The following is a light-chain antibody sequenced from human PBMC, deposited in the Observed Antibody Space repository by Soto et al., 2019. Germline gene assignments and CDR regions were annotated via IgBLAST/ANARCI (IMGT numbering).Light chain of an antibody. Sequence: EVVMTQSLATLSVSPGERATLSCRASQSVNSNLAWYQQKPGQAPRLLIYGASTRATGIPVRFSGSGSGTEFTLTISSLQSEDFAVYYCHQYNNWPPATFGGGTKVEIK. J-gene: IGKJ4*01. CDR1: QSVNSN. V-gene: IGKV3-15*01. CDR2: GAS. CDR3: HQYNNWPPAT.